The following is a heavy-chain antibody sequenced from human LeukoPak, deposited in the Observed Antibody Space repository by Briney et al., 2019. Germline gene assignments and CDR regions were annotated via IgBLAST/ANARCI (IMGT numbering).Heavy chain of an antibody. Sequence: SETLSLTCTVSGFSISSGVYYWSWIRQHPGKGLEWIGYIYYSGGTYYNPSLKSRITISIDTSKSKVSLKLSSVTAADTAVYYCARGPRFGESDDAFDNWGQGTMVTVSS. D-gene: IGHD3-10*01. V-gene: IGHV4-31*03. CDR1: GFSISSGVYY. J-gene: IGHJ3*02. CDR2: IYYSGGT. CDR3: ARGPRFGESDDAFDN.